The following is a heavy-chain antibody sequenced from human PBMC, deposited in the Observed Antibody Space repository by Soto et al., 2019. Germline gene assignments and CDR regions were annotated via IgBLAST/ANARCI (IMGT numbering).Heavy chain of an antibody. V-gene: IGHV3-73*02. CDR2: IRTRANADAT. Sequence: EVQLVESGGGLVQPGGSLKLSCAGAGFSFGDSAIHWVRQAPGRGLEWVGRIRTRANADATQYSASVKGRFTFSRDDSKHTAYLQMNSLRAEDTAVYYCARVVAHYNGSYRTIDYWGQGTLVTVSS. CDR3: ARVVAHYNGSYRTIDY. CDR1: GFSFGDSA. J-gene: IGHJ4*02. D-gene: IGHD1-26*01.